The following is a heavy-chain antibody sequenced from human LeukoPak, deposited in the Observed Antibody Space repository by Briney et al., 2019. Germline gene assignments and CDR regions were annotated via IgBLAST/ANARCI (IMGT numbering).Heavy chain of an antibody. CDR3: ASPGYCSSTSCYTFDI. D-gene: IGHD2-2*02. CDR2: INTDGSST. CDR1: GFTFSSYW. Sequence: GGSLRLSCAASGFTFSSYWMHWVRQAPGKGLVWVSRINTDGSSTSYADSVKGRFTISRDNAKNTLYLQMNSLRAEDTAVYYCASPGYCSSTSCYTFDIWGQGTMVTVSS. V-gene: IGHV3-74*01. J-gene: IGHJ3*02.